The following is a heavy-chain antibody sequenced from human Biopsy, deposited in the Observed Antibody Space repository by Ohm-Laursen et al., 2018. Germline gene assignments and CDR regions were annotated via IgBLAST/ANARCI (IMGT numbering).Heavy chain of an antibody. V-gene: IGHV4-59*07. CDR1: GGAKSRDY. CDR2: IYYSGST. D-gene: IGHD2-21*02. J-gene: IGHJ4*02. CDR3: ARDDAVTVIRGLYY. Sequence: SDTLSLTRTVSGGAKSRDYWSWIRQTPGKGLEWIGYIYYSGSTNYNPSLKSRVTISIDKSKNQFFLMLSSVTAEDTAVYCCARDDAVTVIRGLYYWGQGALVTVSS.